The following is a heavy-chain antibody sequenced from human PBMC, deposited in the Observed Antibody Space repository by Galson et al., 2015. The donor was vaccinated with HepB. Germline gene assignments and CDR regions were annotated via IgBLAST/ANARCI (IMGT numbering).Heavy chain of an antibody. D-gene: IGHD1-7*01. J-gene: IGHJ4*02. V-gene: IGHV3-9*01. CDR1: GLTFEDYA. CDR3: TTGGTRSSIAWYFDH. CDR2: ITWNSGGI. Sequence: SLRLSCAVSGLTFEDYAMHWVRQPPGKGLEWVSGITWNSGGIGYADSVKGRFTISRDNGKNALYLQMNSLRAEDTALYYCTTGGTRSSIAWYFDHWDQGTPVTVSS.